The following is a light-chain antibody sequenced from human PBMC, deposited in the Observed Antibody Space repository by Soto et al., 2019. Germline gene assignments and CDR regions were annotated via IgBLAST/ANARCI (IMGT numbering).Light chain of an antibody. CDR3: HHYNSYSEA. Sequence: DIQMTQSPSTLSGSVGDRVTITCRASQTISSWLAWYQQKPGKAPKLLIYKASTLKSGVPSRFSGSGSGTEFTLTISSLQPDDCATYYCHHYNSYSEAFGQGKTVELK. CDR1: QTISSW. CDR2: KAS. V-gene: IGKV1-5*03. J-gene: IGKJ1*01.